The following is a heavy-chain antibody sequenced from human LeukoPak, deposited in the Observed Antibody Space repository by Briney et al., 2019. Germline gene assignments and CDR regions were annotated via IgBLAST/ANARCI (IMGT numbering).Heavy chain of an antibody. V-gene: IGHV3-66*01. J-gene: IGHJ4*02. CDR3: VRCATYYFDY. CDR1: GFTVNSNY. CDR2: MYVSGNT. Sequence: GGSLRLSCEASGFTVNSNYMTWVRQAPGKGLEWVSIMYVSGNTYYVDSVKGRFTISRDKSKNTVYLQMNSLRAEDTAVYYCVRCATYYFDYWGQGTLVTVSS. D-gene: IGHD3-16*01.